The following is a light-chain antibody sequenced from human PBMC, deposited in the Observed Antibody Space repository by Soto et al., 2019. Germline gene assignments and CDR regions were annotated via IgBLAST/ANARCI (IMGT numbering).Light chain of an antibody. V-gene: IGKV3-15*01. CDR2: GAS. CDR1: QSVSSN. J-gene: IGKJ1*01. Sequence: EIVMTQSPATLSVSPGERATLSCRASQSVSSNLAWYQQKPGQAPRLLIYGASTRATGIPARFSGSGSGTEFTLTISSLQSEDFAFYYCQQYNNWPRTVGQGTKVEIK. CDR3: QQYNNWPRT.